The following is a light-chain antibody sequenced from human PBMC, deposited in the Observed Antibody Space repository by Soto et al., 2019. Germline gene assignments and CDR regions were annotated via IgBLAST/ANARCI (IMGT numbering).Light chain of an antibody. J-gene: IGKJ5*01. Sequence: EIVLTPSPGTLSLSPGERVTLSCRASQSVSSNFLAWYQQKPGQAPRLLIYGASNRATGIPARFSGSGSGTELTLTINSLQAEDCAVYYCQQYYNWPRTFGQGTRWRL. CDR3: QQYYNWPRT. CDR2: GAS. CDR1: QSVSSN. V-gene: IGKV3D-15*01.